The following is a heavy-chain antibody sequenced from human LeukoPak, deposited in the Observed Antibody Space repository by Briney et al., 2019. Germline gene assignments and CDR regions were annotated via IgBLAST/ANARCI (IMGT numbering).Heavy chain of an antibody. V-gene: IGHV4-59*01. J-gene: IGHJ5*02. CDR1: GGSINNYF. CDR2: IYYSDST. CDR3: ARGGYYGSGNDFRFDP. Sequence: SETLSLTCTVSGGSINNYFWSWIRQPPGKGLECLAYIYYSDSTNYKPSLKSRVTISVGTSKNQFSLKLSSVTAADTAVYYCARGGYYGSGNDFRFDPWGQGTLVTVSS. D-gene: IGHD3-10*01.